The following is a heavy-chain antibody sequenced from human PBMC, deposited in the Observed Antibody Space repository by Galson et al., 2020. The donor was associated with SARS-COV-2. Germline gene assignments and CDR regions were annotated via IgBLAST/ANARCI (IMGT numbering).Heavy chain of an antibody. CDR3: ARTYSGYVPFDY. D-gene: IGHD5-12*01. V-gene: IGHV4-59*03. CDR1: GASISSYY. Sequence: SETLSLTCTVSGASISSYYWSWIRQSPGQGLEWIGHVSHRGNTDYNPSLTSRVTISADTSKNQFSLRLDYVTAADTAVYYCARTYSGYVPFDYWGQGTLVTVSS. J-gene: IGHJ4*02. CDR2: VSHRGNT.